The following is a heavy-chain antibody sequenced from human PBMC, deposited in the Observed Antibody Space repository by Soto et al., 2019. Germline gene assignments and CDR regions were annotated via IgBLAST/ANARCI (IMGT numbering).Heavy chain of an antibody. J-gene: IGHJ4*02. CDR1: GFSLSTSGVG. V-gene: IGHV2-5*02. Sequence: GSGPTLVNPSQTLTLTCTFSGFSLSTSGVGVGWIRQPPGKALEWLALIYWDDDKRYSPSLKSRLTITKDTSKNQVVLTMTNMDPVDTATYYCAHAITIFGVVIRFTDYWGQGTLVTVSS. CDR3: AHAITIFGVVIRFTDY. D-gene: IGHD3-3*01. CDR2: IYWDDDK.